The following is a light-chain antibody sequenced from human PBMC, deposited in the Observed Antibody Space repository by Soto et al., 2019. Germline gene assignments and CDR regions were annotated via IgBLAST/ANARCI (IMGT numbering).Light chain of an antibody. CDR2: KAS. CDR3: QQYNSYPWT. Sequence: DIQMTQSPSTLSASVGDRVTITCRASQSISSWLAWYQQKPGKAPKLLIYKASSLESGVPSRFSGSGSGTEFTLTISSLKPDDFATYYCQQYNSYPWTFGQGTTVEIK. CDR1: QSISSW. V-gene: IGKV1-5*03. J-gene: IGKJ1*01.